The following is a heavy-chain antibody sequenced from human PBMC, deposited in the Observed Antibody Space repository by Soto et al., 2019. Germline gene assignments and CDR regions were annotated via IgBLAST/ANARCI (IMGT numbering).Heavy chain of an antibody. CDR2: IYYSGST. CDR1: GGSVSSASYY. CDR3: ARGLGWLQPIDY. V-gene: IGHV4-61*01. J-gene: IGHJ4*02. Sequence: SETLSLTCTVSGGSVSSASYYWSWIRQPPGKGLEWIGYIYYSGSTNYNPSFKSRVTISVDTSKNQFSLKLSSVTAADTAVYFCARGLGWLQPIDYWGQGALVTVSS. D-gene: IGHD5-18*01.